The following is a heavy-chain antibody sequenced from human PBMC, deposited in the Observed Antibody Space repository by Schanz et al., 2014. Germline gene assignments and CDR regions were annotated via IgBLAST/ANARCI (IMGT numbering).Heavy chain of an antibody. J-gene: IGHJ4*02. CDR1: GFTLSSYA. CDR2: IRGSGGGT. Sequence: DVQLAESGGGLVQPGGSLRLSCAASGFTLSSYALSWVRQSPGKGLEWVSSIRGSGGGTDYADSVKGRFTISRDNSKNTLYLQMNSLRAEDTAVYYCTKEDATALWYFEHWGQGTLVTVSS. V-gene: IGHV3-23*04. CDR3: TKEDATALWYFEH. D-gene: IGHD6-13*01.